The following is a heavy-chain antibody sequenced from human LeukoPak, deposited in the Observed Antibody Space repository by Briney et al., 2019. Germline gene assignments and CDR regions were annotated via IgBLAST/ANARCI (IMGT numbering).Heavy chain of an antibody. CDR2: IYYSGST. V-gene: IGHV4-59*01. J-gene: IGHJ4*02. D-gene: IGHD4-17*01. CDR3: ARDRYGAQDY. CDR1: GGSISSYY. Sequence: SETLSLTRTVSGGSISSYYWSWIRQPPGKGLEWIGYIYYSGSTNYNPSLKSRVTISVDTSKNQFSLKLSSVTAADTAVYYCARDRYGAQDYWGQGTLVTVSS.